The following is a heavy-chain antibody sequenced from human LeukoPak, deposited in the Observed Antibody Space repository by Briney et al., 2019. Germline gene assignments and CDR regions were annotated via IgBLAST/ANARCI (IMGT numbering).Heavy chain of an antibody. J-gene: IGHJ4*02. CDR3: ARHDYNWKTFDY. D-gene: IGHD1-1*01. CDR2: VHYSGNT. CDR1: GVSISRYY. V-gene: IGHV4-59*08. Sequence: SETLSLTCTVSGVSISRYYWSWVRQPPGKGLEWIGSVHYSGNTNYNPSLKSRVTISLGTSKNQFSLKLSYVTAADTAVYYCARHDYNWKTFDYWGQGTLVTVSS.